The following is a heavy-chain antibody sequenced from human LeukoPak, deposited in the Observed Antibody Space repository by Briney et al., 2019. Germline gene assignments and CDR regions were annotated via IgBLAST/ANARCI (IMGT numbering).Heavy chain of an antibody. CDR1: GFTFSSYE. CDR2: INYRGNT. Sequence: GSLRLSCAASGFTFSSYEMNWVRQAPGKGLDWIGIINYRGNTYYNPSLKSRVAISVDTSKNQFSLKLSSVTAADTAVYYCARRDSYSSGYYYFDYWGQGTLVTVSS. V-gene: IGHV4-39*01. D-gene: IGHD3-22*01. CDR3: ARRDSYSSGYYYFDY. J-gene: IGHJ4*02.